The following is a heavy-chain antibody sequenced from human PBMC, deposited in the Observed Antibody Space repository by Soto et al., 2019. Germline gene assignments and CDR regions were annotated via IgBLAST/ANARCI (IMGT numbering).Heavy chain of an antibody. D-gene: IGHD6-19*01. Sequence: SETLSLTCTVSGGAIRNSIYYWGWIRQPPGKGLEWIGTIYYDGSVAYSPSLKSRVTLSVDTSRNHFSVKINSVTAADTAVYFCARHRIAVAGPLDYWGQGTLVTVS. CDR2: IYYDGSV. CDR1: GGAIRNSIYY. CDR3: ARHRIAVAGPLDY. V-gene: IGHV4-39*01. J-gene: IGHJ4*02.